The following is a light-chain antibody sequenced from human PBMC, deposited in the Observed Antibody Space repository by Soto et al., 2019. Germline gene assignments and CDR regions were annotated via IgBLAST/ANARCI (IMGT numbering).Light chain of an antibody. CDR2: KAS. V-gene: IGKV1-5*03. J-gene: IGKJ1*01. Sequence: DLQMTQSPSTLSASVGDRVTITCRASQSISSWLAWYQQKPGRAPKLLIYKASSLESGVPSRFSGSASGTEFTPTISSLQPDDFATYYCQQYNSYSTFGQGTKVDI. CDR3: QQYNSYST. CDR1: QSISSW.